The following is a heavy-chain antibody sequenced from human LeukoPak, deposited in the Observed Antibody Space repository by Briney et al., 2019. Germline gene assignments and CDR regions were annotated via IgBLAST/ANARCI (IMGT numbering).Heavy chain of an antibody. J-gene: IGHJ4*02. V-gene: IGHV4-38-2*01. CDR1: GYSISSGYY. CDR2: IYHSGST. CDR3: ARHCSSTSCYYFDY. D-gene: IGHD2-2*01. Sequence: SETLPLTCAVSGYSISSGYYWGWIRQPPGKGLEWIGSIYHSGSTYYNPSLKSRVTISVDTSKNQFSLKLSSVTAADTAVYYCARHCSSTSCYYFDYWGQGTLVTVSS.